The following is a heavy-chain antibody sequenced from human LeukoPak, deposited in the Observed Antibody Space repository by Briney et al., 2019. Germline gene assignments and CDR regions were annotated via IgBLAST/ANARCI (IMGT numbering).Heavy chain of an antibody. CDR3: ARTQYDILTGYYNGPLGY. CDR2: IIPILGIA. Sequence: GASVKVSCKASGGTFSSYAISWVRQAPGQGLEWMGRIIPILGIANYAQKFQGRVTITADKSTSTAYMELSSPRSEDTAVYYCARTQYDILTGYYNGPLGYWGQGTLVTVSS. J-gene: IGHJ4*02. CDR1: GGTFSSYA. V-gene: IGHV1-69*04. D-gene: IGHD3-9*01.